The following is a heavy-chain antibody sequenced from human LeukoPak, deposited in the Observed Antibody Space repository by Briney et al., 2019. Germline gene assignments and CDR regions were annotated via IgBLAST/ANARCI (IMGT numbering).Heavy chain of an antibody. CDR3: GRDVNWNQIDY. V-gene: IGHV3-74*01. D-gene: IGHD1-20*01. J-gene: IGHJ4*02. Sequence: GGSLRLSCAASGFTFNNHWMHWVRQAPGKGLVWISRINTDGRTTDYADSVKGRFTISRDNAQNTLYLQMNSLRAEDTAVYYCGRDVNWNQIDYWGQGSLVTVSS. CDR2: INTDGRTT. CDR1: GFTFNNHW.